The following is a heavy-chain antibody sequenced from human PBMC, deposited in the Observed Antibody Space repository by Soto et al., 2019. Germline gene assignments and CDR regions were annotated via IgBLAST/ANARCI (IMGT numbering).Heavy chain of an antibody. V-gene: IGHV3-23*01. CDR1: GFTFNTYA. J-gene: IGHJ3*02. D-gene: IGHD3-3*01. Sequence: GGSLRLSCAASGFTFNTYAMSWVRQAPGKGLEWVSGISGSGGSRYYADSVKGRFTISRDNSKNTLYLQMNSLRAEDTAVYYCAKDGNTILGVVIPSGFDIWGQGTMVTVSS. CDR3: AKDGNTILGVVIPSGFDI. CDR2: ISGSGGSR.